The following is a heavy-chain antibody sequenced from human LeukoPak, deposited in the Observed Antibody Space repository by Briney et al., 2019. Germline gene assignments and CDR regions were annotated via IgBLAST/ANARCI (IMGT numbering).Heavy chain of an antibody. CDR2: IYPGDSDT. D-gene: IGHD6-25*01. Sequence: GESLKISCKGSRYTFTSYWIGWVRQMPGKGLEWMGIIYPGDSDTRYSPSFEGQVTISADKSISTAYLQWTSLKASDTAMYYCARGGERVAADYWGQGTLVTVSS. V-gene: IGHV5-51*01. J-gene: IGHJ4*02. CDR3: ARGGERVAADY. CDR1: RYTFTSYW.